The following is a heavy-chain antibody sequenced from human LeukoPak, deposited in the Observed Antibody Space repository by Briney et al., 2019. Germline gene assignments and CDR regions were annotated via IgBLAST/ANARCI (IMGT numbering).Heavy chain of an antibody. V-gene: IGHV3-23*01. Sequence: GGSLRLSCAASGFTFSSYVMTWVRQAPGKGLEWVSSVSGGGDSTYYADSVKGRFTISRDNSKSTLYLQMNSLRAEDTAVYYCAKEGGDIVVVPQSYYFDYWGQGTLVTVSS. CDR3: AKEGGDIVVVPQSYYFDY. J-gene: IGHJ4*02. D-gene: IGHD2-2*01. CDR2: VSGGGDST. CDR1: GFTFSSYV.